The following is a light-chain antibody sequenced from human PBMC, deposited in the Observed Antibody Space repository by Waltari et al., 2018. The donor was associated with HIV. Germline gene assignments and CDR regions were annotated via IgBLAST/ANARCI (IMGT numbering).Light chain of an antibody. CDR1: SSDVGGSNY. V-gene: IGLV2-11*01. CDR2: DLT. J-gene: IGLJ2*01. Sequence: QSALTQPRSVSGSPGQSVTIPSTGTSSDVGGSNYVSWYQQLPGKAPKLMIYDLTERPSGVPDRFSGSKSGNTASLTISGLQAEDEADYYCCSFAGSYTWLFGGGTKLTVL. CDR3: CSFAGSYTWL.